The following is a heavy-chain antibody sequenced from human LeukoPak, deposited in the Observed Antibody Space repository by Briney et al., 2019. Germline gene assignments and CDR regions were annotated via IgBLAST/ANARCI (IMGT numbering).Heavy chain of an antibody. CDR1: GGSISSYY. CDR2: IYTSGST. Sequence: SETLSLICTVSGGSISSYYWSWIRQPAGKGLEWIGRIYTSGSTNYNPSLKSRVTMSVDTSKNQFSLKLSSVTAADTAVYYCAREVGGTYYYDSSGYPYYYYYMDVWGKGTTVTISS. CDR3: AREVGGTYYYDSSGYPYYYYYMDV. J-gene: IGHJ6*03. D-gene: IGHD3-22*01. V-gene: IGHV4-4*07.